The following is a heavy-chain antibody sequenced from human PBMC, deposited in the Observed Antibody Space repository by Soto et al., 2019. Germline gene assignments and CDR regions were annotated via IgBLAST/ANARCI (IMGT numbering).Heavy chain of an antibody. CDR1: GRSFSGYQ. CDR3: ARGLILWFGDLSRRGGYYYYMDV. J-gene: IGHJ6*03. D-gene: IGHD3-10*01. V-gene: IGHV4-34*01. Sequence: GTLSLTCAVYGRSFSGYQWSWIRQTPGKGLEWIGEINDSGNINFNPSLKSRVTILLDTPKKQISLKLSSVTAADSAVYYCARGLILWFGDLSRRGGYYYYMDVWGKGTTVTVSS. CDR2: INDSGNI.